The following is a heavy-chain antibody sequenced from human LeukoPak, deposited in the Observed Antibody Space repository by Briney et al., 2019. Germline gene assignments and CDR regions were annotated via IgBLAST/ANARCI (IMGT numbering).Heavy chain of an antibody. CDR2: IWYDGSIK. Sequence: PGGSLRLSCAASGFTFSSYGMHWVRQAPGKGLEWVALIWYDGSIKYYEDSVKGLFTISRDNSKNTLYLQMNSLRAEDTAVYYCARDQADGDYYFDYWGQGTLVPVSS. J-gene: IGHJ4*02. CDR1: GFTFSSYG. D-gene: IGHD4-17*01. V-gene: IGHV3-33*01. CDR3: ARDQADGDYYFDY.